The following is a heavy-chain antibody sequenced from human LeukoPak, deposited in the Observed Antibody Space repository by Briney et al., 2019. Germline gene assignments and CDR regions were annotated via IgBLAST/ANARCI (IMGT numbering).Heavy chain of an antibody. V-gene: IGHV3-23*01. CDR3: ARGPSDIVVVPAAGTWASCSY. J-gene: IGHJ4*02. Sequence: PGGSLRLSCAASGFTFNNYAMNWVRQAPGKGLEWVSHISPSGDSTYYADSVKGRFTISRDSSKNTLSLQMNSLRAEDTAVYYCARGPSDIVVVPAAGTWASCSYWGQGTLVTVSS. CDR1: GFTFNNYA. CDR2: ISPSGDST. D-gene: IGHD2-2*01.